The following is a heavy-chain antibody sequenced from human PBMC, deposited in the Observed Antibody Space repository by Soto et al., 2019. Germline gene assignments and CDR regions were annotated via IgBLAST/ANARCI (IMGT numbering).Heavy chain of an antibody. CDR3: ARGYGMDV. Sequence: GGSLRLSCAASGFTFSSNGMHWVRQAPGKGLEWVAVIWYDGNKKYYGDSVRGRFTISRDNSKNTLYLEMNSLRAEDTAVYYCARGYGMDVWGQGTTVTVSS. CDR1: GFTFSSNG. J-gene: IGHJ6*02. CDR2: IWYDGNKK. V-gene: IGHV3-33*01.